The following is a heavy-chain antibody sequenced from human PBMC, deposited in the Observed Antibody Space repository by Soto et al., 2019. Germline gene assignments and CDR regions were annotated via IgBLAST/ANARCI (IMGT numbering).Heavy chain of an antibody. V-gene: IGHV4-38-2*01. CDR2: IYHSGST. CDR1: GYSISSGYY. CDR3: ARAEGDGDNDYYYYYGMDV. D-gene: IGHD4-17*01. J-gene: IGHJ6*02. Sequence: PSETLSLTCVVSGYSISSGYYWGWIRQPPGKGLEWIGSIYHSGSTYYNPSLKSRVTISVDTSKSQFSLKLSSVTAADTAVYYCARAEGDGDNDYYYYYGMDVLGQGTTVTVSS.